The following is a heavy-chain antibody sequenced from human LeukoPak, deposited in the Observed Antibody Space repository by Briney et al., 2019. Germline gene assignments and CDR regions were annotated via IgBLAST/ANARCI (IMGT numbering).Heavy chain of an antibody. V-gene: IGHV6-1*01. CDR2: TYYRSKWYN. CDR1: GDSVSSDSIG. J-gene: IGHJ4*02. CDR3: AREGGVDTYGY. Sequence: SQTLSLTCAISGDSVSSDSIGWNWIRQSPSRGLEWLGRTYYRSKWYNDYAVSVKSRITINPGTSKNQFSLQLNSVTPEDTAVYYCAREGGVDTYGYWGQGTLVTVSS. D-gene: IGHD5-18*01.